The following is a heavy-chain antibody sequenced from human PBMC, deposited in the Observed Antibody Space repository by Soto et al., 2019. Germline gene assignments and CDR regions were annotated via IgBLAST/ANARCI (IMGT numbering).Heavy chain of an antibody. CDR3: ARDDYDSSGYYYVDY. D-gene: IGHD3-22*01. Sequence: QVQLVESGGGVVQPGRSPRLSCAASGFTFSSYGMHWVRQAPGKGLEWVAVIWYDGSNKYYADSLKGRFTISRDNSKKTLYLQVNSLRAEDTAVYFCARDDYDSSGYYYVDYWGQGTLVTVSS. V-gene: IGHV3-33*01. CDR1: GFTFSSYG. J-gene: IGHJ4*02. CDR2: IWYDGSNK.